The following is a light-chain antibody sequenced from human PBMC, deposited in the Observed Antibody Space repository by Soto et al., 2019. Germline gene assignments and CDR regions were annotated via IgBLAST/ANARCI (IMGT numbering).Light chain of an antibody. J-gene: IGKJ2*01. CDR2: GAS. CDR3: QQYGNSPGT. CDR1: HSVSGNF. V-gene: IGKV3-20*01. Sequence: EIVLTQSPGTLSLSPGERATLSCRASHSVSGNFLAWYQQRPGQAPRLLIYGASSRAADIPDRFSGSGSGTDFTLTISRLEPEDCAVYFCQQYGNSPGTFGQGTKLEIK.